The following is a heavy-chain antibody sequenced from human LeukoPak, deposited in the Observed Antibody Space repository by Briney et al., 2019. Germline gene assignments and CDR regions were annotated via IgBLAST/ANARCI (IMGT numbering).Heavy chain of an antibody. CDR1: GNSVNGSAYY. V-gene: IGHV4-39*01. CDR2: IYYSGST. CDR3: ARHERLEYFHH. D-gene: IGHD1-1*01. J-gene: IGHJ1*01. Sequence: SETLSLTCTVSGNSVNGSAYYWGWIRQPPGKGLEWIGSIYYSGSTYYKPSLKSRVTISVDTSKNQFSLKLTSVTAADTAVYYCARHERLEYFHHWGQGTLVTVSS.